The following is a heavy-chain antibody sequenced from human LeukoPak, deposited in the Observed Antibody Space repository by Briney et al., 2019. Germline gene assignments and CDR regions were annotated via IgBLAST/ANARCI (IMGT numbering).Heavy chain of an antibody. CDR2: ISDST. D-gene: IGHD6-19*01. Sequence: QPGGSLRLSCEASGFTFTTSAMSWVRQAPGKGLEWVSGISDSTYFADSVKGRFTISRDNSKNTLYLQMNSLRAEDTAVYYCVKDIYSSVPSIYWGRGTLVTVSS. V-gene: IGHV3-23*01. CDR3: VKDIYSSVPSIY. CDR1: GFTFTTSA. J-gene: IGHJ4*02.